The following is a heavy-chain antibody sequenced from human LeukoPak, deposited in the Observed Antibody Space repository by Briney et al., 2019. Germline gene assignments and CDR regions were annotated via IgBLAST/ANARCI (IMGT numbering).Heavy chain of an antibody. J-gene: IGHJ5*02. D-gene: IGHD3-10*01. CDR3: ARERGSGSYHPFDP. Sequence: GGSLRLSCVASGFTFSSYWMSWVRQTPGKGLEWVANIKQDGSEKNHIDSVKGRFTISRDNGKDSLYLQMNRLRADDTAIYYCARERGSGSYHPFDPWGQGTLAIVSS. CDR1: GFTFSSYW. CDR2: IKQDGSEK. V-gene: IGHV3-7*01.